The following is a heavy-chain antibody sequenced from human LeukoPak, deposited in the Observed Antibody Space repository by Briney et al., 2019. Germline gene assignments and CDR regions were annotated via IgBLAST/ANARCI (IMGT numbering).Heavy chain of an antibody. J-gene: IGHJ4*02. D-gene: IGHD3-10*02. CDR2: IKSKTNGGTT. CDR3: LCNFDY. Sequence: GGSLRLSCAASGFTFNKAWMNWVRQAPGKGLEWVGRIKSKTNGGTTDYAAPVKGRFTISRDDSKDTLSLQMNSLKTEDTAVYYCLCNFDYWGQGTLVTVSS. CDR1: GFTFNKAW. V-gene: IGHV3-15*01.